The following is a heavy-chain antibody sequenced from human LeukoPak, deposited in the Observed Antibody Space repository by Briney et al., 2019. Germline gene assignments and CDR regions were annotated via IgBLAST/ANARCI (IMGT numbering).Heavy chain of an antibody. CDR1: GLTFSSHW. CDR3: AKDREPDDGYDIDS. J-gene: IGHJ4*02. Sequence: GGSLRLSCAASGLTFSSHWMHWVRQAPGKGLVWVSRITNDGSSTTYADSVKGRFTISRDNSKNTVYLQMDSLRAEDTAIYYCAKDREPDDGYDIDSWGQGTLVTVSS. V-gene: IGHV3-74*01. CDR2: ITNDGSST. D-gene: IGHD5-12*01.